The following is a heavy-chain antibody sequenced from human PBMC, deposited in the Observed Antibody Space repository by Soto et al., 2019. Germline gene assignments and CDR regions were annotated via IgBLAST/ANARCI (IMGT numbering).Heavy chain of an antibody. D-gene: IGHD4-17*01. CDR3: AREVIPLTTDWYFDL. Sequence: IRQPPGKGLEWIGYIYDSGSTYYNPSLKSRVTISVDTSKNQFSLRLSSVTAADTAVFYCAREVIPLTTDWYFDLWGRGTLVTVSS. V-gene: IGHV4-30-4*01. CDR2: IYDSGST. J-gene: IGHJ2*01.